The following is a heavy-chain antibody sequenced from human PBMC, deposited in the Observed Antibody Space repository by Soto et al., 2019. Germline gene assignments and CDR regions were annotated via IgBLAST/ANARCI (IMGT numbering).Heavy chain of an antibody. Sequence: GASVKVSCKASGYIFTGYHIHWVRQAPGQGLEWMGWINPNSGGTNYAQRFQGWVTMTRDRSISTAYMELSRLKSDDTAVYYCARVGGGLASLGYYGMDVWGQGTTVTVSS. V-gene: IGHV1-2*04. J-gene: IGHJ6*02. CDR1: GYIFTGYH. CDR3: ARVGGGLASLGYYGMDV. CDR2: INPNSGGT. D-gene: IGHD3-10*01.